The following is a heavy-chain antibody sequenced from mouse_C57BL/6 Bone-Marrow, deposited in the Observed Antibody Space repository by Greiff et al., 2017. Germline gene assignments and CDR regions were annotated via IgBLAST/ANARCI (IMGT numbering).Heavy chain of an antibody. J-gene: IGHJ2*01. Sequence: VQLVESGAELVKPGASVKISCKASGYAFSSYWMNWVKQRPGKGLEWIGQIYPGDGDTNYNGKFKGKATLTADKSSSTAYMQLSSLTSEDSAVYFCARSNYYGSSLDDWGQGTTLTVSS. D-gene: IGHD1-1*01. CDR3: ARSNYYGSSLDD. V-gene: IGHV1-80*01. CDR2: IYPGDGDT. CDR1: GYAFSSYW.